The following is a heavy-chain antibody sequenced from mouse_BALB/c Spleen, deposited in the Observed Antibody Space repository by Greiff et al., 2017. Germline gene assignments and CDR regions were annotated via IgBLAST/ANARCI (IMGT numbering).Heavy chain of an antibody. CDR1: GYTFTNYW. D-gene: IGHD1-1*01. Sequence: VQLQQSGAELVRPGTSVKMSCKAAGYTFTNYWIGWVKRRPGHGLEWIGDIYPGGGYTNYNEKFKGKATLTADTSSSTAYMQLSSLTSEDSAIYYCARGYGRSYWFAYWGQGTLVTVSA. V-gene: IGHV1-63*02. J-gene: IGHJ3*01. CDR2: IYPGGGYT. CDR3: ARGYGRSYWFAY.